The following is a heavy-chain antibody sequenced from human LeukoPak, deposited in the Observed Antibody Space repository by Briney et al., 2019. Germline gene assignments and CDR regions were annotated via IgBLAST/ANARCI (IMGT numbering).Heavy chain of an antibody. CDR2: ISAYNGNT. CDR1: GYTFTSYG. J-gene: IGHJ6*03. Sequence: ASVKVSCKASGYTFTSYGISWVRQAPGQGLEWMGWISAYNGNTNYAQKLQGRVTMTTDTSTNTAYMELRSLRSDDTAVYYCAATVNYYYYMDVWGKGTTVTVSS. V-gene: IGHV1-18*01. D-gene: IGHD4-11*01. CDR3: AATVNYYYYMDV.